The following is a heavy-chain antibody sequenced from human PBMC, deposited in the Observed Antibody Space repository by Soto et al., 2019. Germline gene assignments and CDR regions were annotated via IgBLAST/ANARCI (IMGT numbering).Heavy chain of an antibody. Sequence: PSETLSLTCTGSGGSVSSGSYYWSWIRQPPGKGLEWVGYIYNIGSTKYNPSLKSRVTISLDTSKNQFSLKLSSVTAADTAVYYCARDRGSMVVVQAATDVSGQGTTLAVSS. CDR2: IYNIGST. J-gene: IGHJ6*02. CDR3: ARDRGSMVVVQAATDV. CDR1: GGSVSSGSYY. D-gene: IGHD2-2*01. V-gene: IGHV4-61*01.